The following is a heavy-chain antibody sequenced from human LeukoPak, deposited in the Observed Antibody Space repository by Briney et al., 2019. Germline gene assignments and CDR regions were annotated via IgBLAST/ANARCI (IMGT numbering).Heavy chain of an antibody. CDR1: GFIVSRND. Sequence: PGGSLRLSCAVSGFIVSRNDMTWVRQAPGKGLEWVSLLYSDGKTFYADSVKGRFTISRDNSKNTPNLQMNSLRADDTAVYYCARAVAGLYFDYWGQGTLVTVSS. V-gene: IGHV3-53*01. CDR3: ARAVAGLYFDY. CDR2: LYSDGKT. J-gene: IGHJ4*02. D-gene: IGHD6-19*01.